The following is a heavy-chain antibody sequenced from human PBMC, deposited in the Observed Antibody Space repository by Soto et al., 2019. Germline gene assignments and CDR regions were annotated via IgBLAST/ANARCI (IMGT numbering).Heavy chain of an antibody. Sequence: GGSLRLSCAASGFTFRRYWMSWVRQGPGKGLEWVANIKQDGSQKNYVDSVKGRVTISRDNAKNSLYLQMNSLRAEDTAVYYCARHDYYDSSGSSDYGIDVWGQGTTVTVSS. D-gene: IGHD3-22*01. CDR1: GFTFRRYW. J-gene: IGHJ6*02. CDR2: IKQDGSQK. CDR3: ARHDYYDSSGSSDYGIDV. V-gene: IGHV3-7*04.